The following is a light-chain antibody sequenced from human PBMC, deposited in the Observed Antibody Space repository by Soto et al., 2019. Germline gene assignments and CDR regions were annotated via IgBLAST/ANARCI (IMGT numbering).Light chain of an antibody. J-gene: IGLJ2*01. V-gene: IGLV1-51*01. CDR3: ETWDSSLSAVV. Sequence: QSILTQPPSVSAAPGQEVTISCSGRTSNIGNNYVSWYQHLPGTAPKLLIFDNSERPSGIPDRFSGSKSGTSATLGITGLQTGDEADYYCETWDSSLSAVVFGGGTQLTVL. CDR1: TSNIGNNY. CDR2: DNS.